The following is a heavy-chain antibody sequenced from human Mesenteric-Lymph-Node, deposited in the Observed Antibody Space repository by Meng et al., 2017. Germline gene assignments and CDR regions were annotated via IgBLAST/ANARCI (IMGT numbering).Heavy chain of an antibody. V-gene: IGHV3-7*01. Sequence: GESLKISFAASGFTFSSVWISSVGQAPGPALECVANIKQDGSEKYYVDSVKGRFTISRDNSKNTLYLQMHSLRAEETAVYYCARDSGDSSGYYQIWSNYYYYGMDVWGQGTTVTVSS. D-gene: IGHD3-22*01. CDR1: GFTFSSVW. CDR3: ARDSGDSSGYYQIWSNYYYYGMDV. J-gene: IGHJ6*02. CDR2: IKQDGSEK.